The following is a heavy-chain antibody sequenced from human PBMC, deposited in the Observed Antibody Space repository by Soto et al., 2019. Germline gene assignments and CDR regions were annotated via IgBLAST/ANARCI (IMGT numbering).Heavy chain of an antibody. CDR2: ISGSGGRA. V-gene: IGHV3-23*01. J-gene: IGHJ2*01. D-gene: IGHD1-1*01. CDR3: AKAQLLSPTDL. Sequence: VQLLESGGGLVQPGGSLRLSCAASGFTFSTYAMSWVRQAPGKGLEWVSGISGSGGRAYYADSVEGRFSISRDNSENTLYLQMNSLRADDTAVYYCAKAQLLSPTDLWGRGTLVTVSS. CDR1: GFTFSTYA.